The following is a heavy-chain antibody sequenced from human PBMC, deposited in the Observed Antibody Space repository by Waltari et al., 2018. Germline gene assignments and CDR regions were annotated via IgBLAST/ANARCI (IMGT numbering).Heavy chain of an antibody. V-gene: IGHV3-9*03. CDR2: ISWNSGSI. CDR3: AKGADSSGYYYFDY. CDR1: GFTFDDYA. J-gene: IGHJ4*02. D-gene: IGHD3-22*01. Sequence: EVQLVESGGGLVQPGRSLRLSCAASGFTFDDYAMHWVRQAPGKGLGWVSGISWNSGSIGYADSVKGRFTISRDNAKNSLYLQMNSLRAEDMALYYCAKGADSSGYYYFDYWGQGTLVTVSS.